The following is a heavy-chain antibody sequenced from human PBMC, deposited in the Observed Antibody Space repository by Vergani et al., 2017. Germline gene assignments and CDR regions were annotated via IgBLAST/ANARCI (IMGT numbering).Heavy chain of an antibody. CDR3: AKEEDIVVVVAATPGHYFDY. V-gene: IGHV3-9*01. D-gene: IGHD2-15*01. Sequence: EVQLVESGGGLVQPGRSLRLSCAASGFTFDDYAMHWVRQAPGKGLEWVSGISWNSGSIGYADSVKGRFTISRDNAKNSLYLQMNSLRAEDTAVYYCAKEEDIVVVVAATPGHYFDYWGQGTLVTVSS. CDR2: ISWNSGSI. CDR1: GFTFDDYA. J-gene: IGHJ4*02.